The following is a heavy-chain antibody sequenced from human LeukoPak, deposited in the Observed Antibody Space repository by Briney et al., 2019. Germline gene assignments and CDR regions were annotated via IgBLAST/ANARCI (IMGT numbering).Heavy chain of an antibody. J-gene: IGHJ4*02. V-gene: IGHV3-66*01. Sequence: SGGSLRLSCAASGFTVSNNYVSWVRQAPGKGLEWVSILYSGGSTYYADSVKGRFTISRDNSKNTVYLQMNSLRAEDTAVYYCASGIAAVGWDFDYWGQGTLVTVSS. CDR1: GFTVSNNY. CDR3: ASGIAAVGWDFDY. D-gene: IGHD6-13*01. CDR2: LYSGGST.